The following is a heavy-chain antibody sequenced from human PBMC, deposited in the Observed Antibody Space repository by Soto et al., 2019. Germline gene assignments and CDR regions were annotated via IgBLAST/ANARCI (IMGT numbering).Heavy chain of an antibody. CDR1: GFTLTNSA. J-gene: IGHJ6*02. CDR3: ARSPDSSGYYPRRYYYGMDV. CDR2: SVVGSGHR. D-gene: IGHD3-22*01. V-gene: IGHV1-58*02. Sequence: NVSCKASGFTLTNSAMQCVRQARGQRLDCIGWSVVGSGHRNYAQKFQERVTITRDMSTSTAYMELSSLTSEDTAVYYCARSPDSSGYYPRRYYYGMDVWGQGTTVTVSS.